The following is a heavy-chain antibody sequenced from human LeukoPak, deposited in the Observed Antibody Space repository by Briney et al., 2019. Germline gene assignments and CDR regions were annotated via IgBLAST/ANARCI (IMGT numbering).Heavy chain of an antibody. V-gene: IGHV3-15*01. CDR3: TTSRLEIHDYGEKTSYYYYYYYMDV. D-gene: IGHD4-17*01. Sequence: PGGSLRLSCAASGFTFSNAWMSWVRQAPGKGLEWVGRIKSKTDGGTTDYAAPVKGRFTISRDDSKNTLYLQMNSLKTEDTAVYYCTTSRLEIHDYGEKTSYYYYYYYMDVWGKGTTVTVSS. CDR2: IKSKTDGGTT. J-gene: IGHJ6*03. CDR1: GFTFSNAW.